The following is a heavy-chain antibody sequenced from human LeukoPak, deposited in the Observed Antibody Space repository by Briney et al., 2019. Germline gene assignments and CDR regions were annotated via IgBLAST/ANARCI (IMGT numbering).Heavy chain of an antibody. D-gene: IGHD3-10*01. CDR1: GFTFSSYG. J-gene: IGHJ4*02. CDR3: ANGLRVRGYSSPAY. Sequence: PGGSLRLSCAASGFTFSSYGMHWVRQAPGKGLEWVAFIRYDGSNKYYADSVKGRFTISRDNSKNTLYLQVNSLRAEDTAVYYCANGLRVRGYSSPAYWGQGTLVTVSS. CDR2: IRYDGSNK. V-gene: IGHV3-30*02.